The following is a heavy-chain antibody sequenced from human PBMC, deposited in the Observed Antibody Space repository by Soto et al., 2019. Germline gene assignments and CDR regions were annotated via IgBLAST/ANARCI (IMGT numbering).Heavy chain of an antibody. V-gene: IGHV4-39*01. CDR1: GGSISSSSYY. Sequence: SETLSLTCTVSGGSISSSSYYWGWIRQPPGKGLEWIGSIYYSGSTYYNPSLKSRVTISVDTSKNPFSLKLSSVTAADTAVFYCARVYSSSYPRPPSTFDYWGQGTLVTVSS. CDR3: ARVYSSSYPRPPSTFDY. D-gene: IGHD6-13*01. J-gene: IGHJ4*02. CDR2: IYYSGST.